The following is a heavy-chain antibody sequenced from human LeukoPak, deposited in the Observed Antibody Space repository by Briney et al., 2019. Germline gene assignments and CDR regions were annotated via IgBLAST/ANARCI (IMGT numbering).Heavy chain of an antibody. J-gene: IGHJ4*02. CDR1: GGSISSGSYY. CDR3: ASQFRYQFPTTGFDY. D-gene: IGHD1-14*01. V-gene: IGHV4-61*02. Sequence: PSQTLSLTCTVSGGSISSGSYYWSWIRQPAGKGLEWIGRIYTSGSTNYNPSLKSRVTISVDTSKNQFSLKLSSVTAADTAVYYCASQFRYQFPTTGFDYWGQGTLVTVSS. CDR2: IYTSGST.